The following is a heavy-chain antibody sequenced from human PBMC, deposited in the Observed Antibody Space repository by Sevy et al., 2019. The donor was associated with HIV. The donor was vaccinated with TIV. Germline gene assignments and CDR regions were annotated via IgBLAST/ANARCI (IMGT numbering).Heavy chain of an antibody. V-gene: IGHV3-30*18. CDR1: QFTFTSYG. J-gene: IGHJ3*02. D-gene: IGHD6-13*01. CDR2: ISYDGSNK. Sequence: GGSLRLSCAASQFTFTSYGMYWVRQAPGKGLEWVAVISYDGSNKYYTDAVKGRFTISRDNSKNTLYLQMNSLRAEDTAVYYCAKVREARATTGTFDIWGQGTMVTVSS. CDR3: AKVREARATTGTFDI.